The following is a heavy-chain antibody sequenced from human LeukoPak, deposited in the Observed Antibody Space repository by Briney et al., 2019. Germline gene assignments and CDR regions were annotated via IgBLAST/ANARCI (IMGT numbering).Heavy chain of an antibody. Sequence: GRSLRLSCAAYGFTFSSYGMHWVRQAPGKGLEWVAVISYDGSNRYYADSVKGRFTISRDNSKNTLYLQMNSLRAEDTAVYYCAKFYRGAVAADYWGQGTLVAVSS. J-gene: IGHJ4*02. CDR1: GFTFSSYG. V-gene: IGHV3-30*18. D-gene: IGHD6-19*01. CDR3: AKFYRGAVAADY. CDR2: ISYDGSNR.